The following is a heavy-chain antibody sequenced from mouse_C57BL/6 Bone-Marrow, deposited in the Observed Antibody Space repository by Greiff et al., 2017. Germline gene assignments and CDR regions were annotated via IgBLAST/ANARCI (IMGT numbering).Heavy chain of an antibody. CDR1: GFTFSSYG. Sequence: EVMLVESGGDLVKPGGSLKLSCAASGFTFSSYGMSWVRQTPDKRLEWVATISSGGSYTYYPDSVKGRITISRDNAKNTRYLQMSSLKSEDTAVYYCADVLDYWGQGTTLTVSS. CDR3: ADVLDY. V-gene: IGHV5-6*01. CDR2: ISSGGSYT. J-gene: IGHJ2*01.